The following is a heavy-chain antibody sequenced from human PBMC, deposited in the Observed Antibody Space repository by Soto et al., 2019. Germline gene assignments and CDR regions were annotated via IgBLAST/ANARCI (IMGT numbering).Heavy chain of an antibody. CDR3: ARYYYGFHAFDI. D-gene: IGHD3-10*01. Sequence: GGSLRLSCAASGFTFSSYSMNWVRQAPGKGLEWVSYISSSSTIYYADSVKGRFTISRDNAKNSLYLQMNSLRAEDTAVYYCARYYYGFHAFDIWGQGTMVTVSS. CDR2: ISSSSTI. CDR1: GFTFSSYS. J-gene: IGHJ3*02. V-gene: IGHV3-48*01.